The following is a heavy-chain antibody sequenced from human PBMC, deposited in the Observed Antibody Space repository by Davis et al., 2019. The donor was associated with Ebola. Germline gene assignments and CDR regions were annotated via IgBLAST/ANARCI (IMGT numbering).Heavy chain of an antibody. D-gene: IGHD1-20*01. J-gene: IGHJ4*02. CDR3: ARDLLTGTTWDY. Sequence: AASVKVSCKASGYTFTSYYMHWVRQATGQGLEWMGWMNPNSGNTGYAQKFQGRITMTRNISITTAYMELNSLRSEDTAVYYCARDLLTGTTWDYWGQGTLVTVSS. CDR1: GYTFTSYY. V-gene: IGHV1-8*02. CDR2: MNPNSGNT.